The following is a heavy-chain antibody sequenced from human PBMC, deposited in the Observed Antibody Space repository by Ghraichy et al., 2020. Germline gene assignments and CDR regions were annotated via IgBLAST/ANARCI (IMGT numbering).Heavy chain of an antibody. D-gene: IGHD3-22*01. CDR2: ISSSSSTI. V-gene: IGHV3-48*02. J-gene: IGHJ6*02. CDR3: ARDYDSSGYGYYYYYGMDV. Sequence: GESLNISCTVSGFSFTDAWMSWVRQAPGKGLEWVSYISSSSSTIYYADSVKGRFTISRDNAKNSLYLQMNSLRDEDTAVYYCARDYDSSGYGYYYYYGMDVWGQGTTVTVSS. CDR1: GFSFTDAW.